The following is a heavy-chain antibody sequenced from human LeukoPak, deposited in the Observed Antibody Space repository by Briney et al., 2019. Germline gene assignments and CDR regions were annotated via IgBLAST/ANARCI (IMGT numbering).Heavy chain of an antibody. CDR2: ISGSGGST. Sequence: PGGSLRLSCAASGFTFSSYAMSWVRQAPGKGLEWVSAISGSGGSTHYADSVKGRFTISRDNSKNTLYLQMNSLRAEDTAVYYCAKPIVLMVYAIDNYWGQGTLVTVSS. V-gene: IGHV3-23*01. J-gene: IGHJ4*02. D-gene: IGHD2-8*01. CDR3: AKPIVLMVYAIDNY. CDR1: GFTFSSYA.